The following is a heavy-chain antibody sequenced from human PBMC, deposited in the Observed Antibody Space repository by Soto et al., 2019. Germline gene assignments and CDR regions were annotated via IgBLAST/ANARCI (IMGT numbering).Heavy chain of an antibody. Sequence: SETLSLTCTVSGGSISSYYWSWIRQPPGKGLEWIGYIYYSGSTNYNPSLKSRVTISVDTSKNQFSLKLSSVTAADTAVYYCARDTRYSSSWYYFDYGGPGTLETISS. V-gene: IGHV4-59*01. CDR1: GGSISSYY. D-gene: IGHD6-13*01. CDR3: ARDTRYSSSWYYFDY. CDR2: IYYSGST. J-gene: IGHJ4*02.